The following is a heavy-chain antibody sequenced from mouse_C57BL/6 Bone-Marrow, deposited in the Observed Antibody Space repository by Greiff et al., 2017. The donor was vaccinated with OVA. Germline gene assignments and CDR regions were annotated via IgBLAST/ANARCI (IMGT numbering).Heavy chain of an antibody. J-gene: IGHJ2*01. CDR1: GYTFTSYW. CDR3: VLPYYFDY. CDR2: IDPSDSYT. Sequence: VQLQQPGAELVMPGASVKLSCKASGYTFTSYWMHWVKQRPGQGLEWIGEIDPSDSYTNYNQKFKGKSTLTVDKSSSTAYMQLSSLTSEDSAVYYCVLPYYFDYWGQGTTLTVSS. V-gene: IGHV1-69*01.